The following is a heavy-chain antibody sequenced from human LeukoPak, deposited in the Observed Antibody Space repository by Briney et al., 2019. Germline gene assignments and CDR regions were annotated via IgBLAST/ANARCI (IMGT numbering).Heavy chain of an antibody. Sequence: PSETLSLTCTVSGGSISSYYWSWIRQPPGKGLEWIGYIYYSGSTNYNPSLKSRVTISVDTSKNQFSLKLSSVTAADTAVYYCAKRVTSAAYYFDYWGQGTLVTVSS. CDR2: IYYSGST. J-gene: IGHJ4*02. D-gene: IGHD5-18*01. CDR3: AKRVTSAAYYFDY. CDR1: GGSISSYY. V-gene: IGHV4-59*01.